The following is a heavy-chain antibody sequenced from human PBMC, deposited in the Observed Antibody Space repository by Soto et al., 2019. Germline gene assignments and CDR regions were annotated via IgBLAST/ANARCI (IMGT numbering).Heavy chain of an antibody. CDR1: VFTFSSYA. CDR2: ITGGGDIT. Sequence: GGSLRLSCAASVFTFSSYAMRWVRQAPGKGLEWVSTITGGGDITYYADSVKGRFTISRDNSKNTVYLQMNNLRAEDTAVYYCANLRYGYWGQGTLVTVSS. CDR3: ANLRYGY. D-gene: IGHD1-1*01. V-gene: IGHV3-23*01. J-gene: IGHJ4*02.